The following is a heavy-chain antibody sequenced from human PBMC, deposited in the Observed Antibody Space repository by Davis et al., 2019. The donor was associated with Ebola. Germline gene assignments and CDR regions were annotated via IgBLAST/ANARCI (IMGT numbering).Heavy chain of an antibody. V-gene: IGHV3-11*04. CDR1: GFTFSDYY. D-gene: IGHD3-3*01. Sequence: GESLKISCAASGFTFSDYYMSWIRQAPGKGLEWVSYISSSGSTIYYADSVKGRFTISRDNAKNSLYLQMNSLRAEDTAVYYCARNHEGDDFWSGYRYWGQGTLVTVSS. CDR2: ISSSGSTI. J-gene: IGHJ4*02. CDR3: ARNHEGDDFWSGYRY.